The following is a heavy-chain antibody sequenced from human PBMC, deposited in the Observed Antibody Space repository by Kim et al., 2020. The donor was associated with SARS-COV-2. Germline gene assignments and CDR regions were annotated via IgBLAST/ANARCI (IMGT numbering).Heavy chain of an antibody. CDR3: AKRTSILWFGEGKYDAFDF. Sequence: GGSLRLSCVASGFNFNNYGMHWVRQAPGKGLEWVAVISYDGSKRYYADSLKGRFTISKDHSKNTVDLQMNNLAPEDTAVYYCAKRTSILWFGEGKYDAFDFWGQGTLVIVSS. CDR1: GFNFNNYG. CDR2: ISYDGSKR. V-gene: IGHV3-30*18. D-gene: IGHD3-10*01. J-gene: IGHJ3*01.